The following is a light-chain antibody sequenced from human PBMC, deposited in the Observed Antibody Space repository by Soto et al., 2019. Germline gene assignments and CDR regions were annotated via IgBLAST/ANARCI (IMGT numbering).Light chain of an antibody. Sequence: QSALTQPPSASGTPGQRVTISCSGSSSNIGSSTVTWYQQLPGTAPKLLIYNNNQRPSGVPDRFSGSKSGTSASLAISGLQSEDEGDYYCAAWDASLNGYVFGTGTKLTVL. CDR1: SSNIGSST. J-gene: IGLJ1*01. CDR3: AAWDASLNGYV. CDR2: NNN. V-gene: IGLV1-44*01.